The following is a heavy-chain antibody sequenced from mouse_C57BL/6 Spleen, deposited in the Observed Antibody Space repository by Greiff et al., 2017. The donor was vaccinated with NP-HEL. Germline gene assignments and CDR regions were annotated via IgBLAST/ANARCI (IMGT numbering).Heavy chain of an antibody. CDR2: INPNNGGT. CDR1: GYTFTDYN. Sequence: EVQLQQSGPELVKPGASVKIPCKASGYTFTDYNMDWVKQSHGKSLEWIGDINPNNGGTIYNQKFKGKATLTVDKSSSTAYMELRSLTSEDTAVYYCARRMRQLRLHYAMDYWGQGTSVTVSS. J-gene: IGHJ4*01. V-gene: IGHV1-18*01. D-gene: IGHD3-2*02. CDR3: ARRMRQLRLHYAMDY.